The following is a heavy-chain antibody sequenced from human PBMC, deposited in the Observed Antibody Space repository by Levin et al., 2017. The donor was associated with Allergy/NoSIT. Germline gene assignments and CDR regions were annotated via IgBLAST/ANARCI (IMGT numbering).Heavy chain of an antibody. V-gene: IGHV3-15*01. CDR3: TTDSHPPNYDFWSGYGAYYYGMDV. CDR1: GFTFSNAW. CDR2: IKSKTDGGTT. J-gene: IGHJ6*02. D-gene: IGHD3-3*01. Sequence: GESLKISCAASGFTFSNAWMSWVRQAPGKGLEWVGRIKSKTDGGTTDYAAPVKGRFTISRDDSKNTLYLQMNSLKTEDTAVYYCTTDSHPPNYDFWSGYGAYYYGMDVWGQGTTVTVS.